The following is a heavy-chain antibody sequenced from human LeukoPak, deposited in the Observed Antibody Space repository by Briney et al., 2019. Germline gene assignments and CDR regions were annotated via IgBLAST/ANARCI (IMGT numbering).Heavy chain of an antibody. CDR3: ARVPNFSYSSSCCWFDP. V-gene: IGHV2-70*01. CDR2: IDWDDDK. D-gene: IGHD6-13*01. Sequence: ESGPTLVNPTQTLTLTCTFSGFSLSTDKMCVSWIRQAPGKALEWLALIDWDDDKYYSPSLKTRLTISKDTSKSQVVLTMTNMDPVDTATYYCARVPNFSYSSSCCWFDPWGQGTLVTVS. J-gene: IGHJ5*02. CDR1: GFSLSTDKMC.